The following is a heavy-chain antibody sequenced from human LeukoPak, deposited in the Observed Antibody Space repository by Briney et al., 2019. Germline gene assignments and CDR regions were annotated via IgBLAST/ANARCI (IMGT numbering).Heavy chain of an antibody. CDR1: GYTFTSYY. Sequence: GASVKVSCKASGYTFTSYYMHWVRQAPGQGLEWMGIINPSGGSTSYAQKFQGRVTMTRDTSTSTVYMELSSLRSEDTAVYYCARDRHIIRRAPGGGPGSYFDYRGQGTLVTVSS. J-gene: IGHJ4*02. CDR2: INPSGGST. CDR3: ARDRHIIRRAPGGGPGSYFDY. V-gene: IGHV1-46*01. D-gene: IGHD3-16*01.